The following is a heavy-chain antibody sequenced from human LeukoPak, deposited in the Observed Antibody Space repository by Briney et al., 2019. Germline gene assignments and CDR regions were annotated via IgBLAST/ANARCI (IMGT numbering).Heavy chain of an antibody. V-gene: IGHV1-69*05. D-gene: IGHD6-19*01. Sequence: SVKVSCKASGGTFSSYAISWARQAPGQGLEWMGGIIPIFGTANYAQKFQGRVTITTDESTSTAYMELSSLRSEDTAVYYCARDERYSSGWNHAFDIWGQGTMVTVSS. CDR3: ARDERYSSGWNHAFDI. CDR2: IIPIFGTA. J-gene: IGHJ3*02. CDR1: GGTFSSYA.